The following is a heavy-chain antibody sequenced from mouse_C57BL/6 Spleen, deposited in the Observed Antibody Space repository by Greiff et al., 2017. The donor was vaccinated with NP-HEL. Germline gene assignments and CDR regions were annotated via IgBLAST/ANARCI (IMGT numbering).Heavy chain of an antibody. CDR3: ARDSSGHGYFDY. Sequence: DVMLVESGGDLVKPGGSLKLSCAASGFTFSSYGMSWVRQTPDKRLEWVATISSGGSYTYYPDSVKGRFTISRDNAKNTLYLQMSSLKSEDTAMYYCARDSSGHGYFDYWGQGTTLTVSS. CDR1: GFTFSSYG. D-gene: IGHD3-2*02. J-gene: IGHJ2*01. V-gene: IGHV5-6*02. CDR2: ISSGGSYT.